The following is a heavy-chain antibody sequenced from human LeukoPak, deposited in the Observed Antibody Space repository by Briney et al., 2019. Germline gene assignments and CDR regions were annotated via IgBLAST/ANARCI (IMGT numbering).Heavy chain of an antibody. Sequence: PGGSLRLSCAASGFSFSAYPMNWVRQAPGKGLEWVSYISSGGDTIHYTDSVKGRFTISRDNAKNSLFLQMDSLRAEDTAVYYCAKWLLPHDAFDIWGQGTMVTVSS. CDR1: GFSFSAYP. J-gene: IGHJ3*02. CDR2: ISSGGDTI. D-gene: IGHD3-22*01. V-gene: IGHV3-48*03. CDR3: AKWLLPHDAFDI.